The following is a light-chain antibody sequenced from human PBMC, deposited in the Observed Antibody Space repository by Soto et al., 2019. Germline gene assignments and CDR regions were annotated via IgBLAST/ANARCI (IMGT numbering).Light chain of an antibody. CDR1: QSISSDY. V-gene: IGKV3-20*01. CDR3: QHYGNSPPSVT. J-gene: IGKJ3*01. Sequence: EVVLTQSPDTLSLSPGERATLSCRASQSISSDYLVWYQQKPGQAPRLLIYGASSRATGIPDRLSGSGSGTNFTLTINRLEPEDFAVYYCQHYGNSPPSVTFGPGTKVDIK. CDR2: GAS.